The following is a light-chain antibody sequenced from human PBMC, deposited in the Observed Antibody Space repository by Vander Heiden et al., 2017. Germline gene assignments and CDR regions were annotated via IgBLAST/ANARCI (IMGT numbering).Light chain of an antibody. V-gene: IGKV3-11*01. Sequence: EIVLTQSPATLSLSPGDRATLSCRASQNINTYLAWYQQKPGQAPRLLSYDASNRATGIPARFSGSGSGTDFTLTISSLEPEDLAVYYCQQRTNWPPLTFGGGTRVEI. J-gene: IGKJ4*01. CDR3: QQRTNWPPLT. CDR1: QNINTY. CDR2: DAS.